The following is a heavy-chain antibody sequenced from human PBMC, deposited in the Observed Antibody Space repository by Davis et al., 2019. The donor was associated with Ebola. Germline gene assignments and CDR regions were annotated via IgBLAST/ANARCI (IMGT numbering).Heavy chain of an antibody. CDR2: ISSSGSTI. CDR1: GFTFSSYE. D-gene: IGHD2-2*01. Sequence: GESLKISCAASGFTFSSYEMNWVRQAPGKGLEWVSYISSSGSTIYYADSVKGRFTISRDNAKNSLSLQLNSLRAEDTALYYCARHHRYCSSASCYYMDVWGKGTTVTVSS. V-gene: IGHV3-48*03. CDR3: ARHHRYCSSASCYYMDV. J-gene: IGHJ6*03.